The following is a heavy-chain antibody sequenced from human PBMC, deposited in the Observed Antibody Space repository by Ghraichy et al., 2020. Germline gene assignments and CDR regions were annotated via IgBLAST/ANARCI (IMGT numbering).Heavy chain of an antibody. Sequence: GESLNISCATSGFTFSNYWMNWVRQAPGKGLEWVAIIKKDGSEEYYVDSVKGRFTISRDNAQNSLYLQMNSLRAEDTALYFCVAGAGYFFDYWGQGSLVTVSS. V-gene: IGHV3-7*01. CDR1: GFTFSNYW. D-gene: IGHD6-13*01. CDR2: IKKDGSEE. J-gene: IGHJ4*02. CDR3: VAGAGYFFDY.